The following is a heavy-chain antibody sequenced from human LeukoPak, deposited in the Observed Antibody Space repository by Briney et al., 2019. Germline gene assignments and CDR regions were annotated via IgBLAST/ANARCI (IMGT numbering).Heavy chain of an antibody. D-gene: IGHD6-19*01. CDR2: IYYSGST. Sequence: SETLSLTCTVSGGSISSYYWSWIRQHPGKGLEWIGYIYYSGSTNYNPSLKSRVTISVDTSKNQFSLKLSSVTAADTAVYYCARAVAVAGTGHFQHWGQGTLVTLSS. CDR1: GGSISSYY. J-gene: IGHJ1*01. CDR3: ARAVAVAGTGHFQH. V-gene: IGHV4-59*01.